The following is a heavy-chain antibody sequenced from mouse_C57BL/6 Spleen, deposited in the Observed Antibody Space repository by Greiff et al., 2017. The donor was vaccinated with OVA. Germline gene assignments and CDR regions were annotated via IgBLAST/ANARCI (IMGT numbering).Heavy chain of an antibody. CDR2: IRSKSNNYAT. Sequence: EVKLVESGGGLVQPKGSLKLSCAASGFSFNTYAMNWVRQAPGKGLEWVARIRSKSNNYATYYADSVKDRFTISRDDSESMLYLQMNNLKTEDTAMYYCVRRGTTVVAHWYFDVWGTGTTVTVSS. J-gene: IGHJ1*03. D-gene: IGHD1-1*01. V-gene: IGHV10-1*01. CDR1: GFSFNTYA. CDR3: VRRGTTVVAHWYFDV.